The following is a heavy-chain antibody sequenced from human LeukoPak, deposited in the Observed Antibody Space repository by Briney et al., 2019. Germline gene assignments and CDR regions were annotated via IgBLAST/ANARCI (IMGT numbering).Heavy chain of an antibody. CDR1: GYTFTNYA. D-gene: IGHD4-23*01. J-gene: IGHJ3*02. Sequence: ASVKVSCKASGYTFTNYAMHWVRQAPGQRPEWMGWINAGKGNTKYSQKFQGRVTITRDTSASTAYMEVSSLRSEDTAVYHCARTQGVYYGGNSGAFDIWGHGTVVTVSS. CDR3: ARTQGVYYGGNSGAFDI. V-gene: IGHV1-3*01. CDR2: INAGKGNT.